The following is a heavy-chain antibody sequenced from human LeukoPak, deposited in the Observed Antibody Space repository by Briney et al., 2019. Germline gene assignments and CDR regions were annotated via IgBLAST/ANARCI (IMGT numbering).Heavy chain of an antibody. D-gene: IGHD2-2*02. CDR3: ARDYCSSTSCYMGRDYYYYGMDV. CDR1: GYTFTSYY. Sequence: ASVKVSCKASGYTFTSYYMHWVRQAPGQGLEWMGLINPSGGSTSYAQKFQGRVTMTRDTSTSTVYMGLSSLRSEDTAVYHCARDYCSSTSCYMGRDYYYYGMDVWGKGTTVTVSS. V-gene: IGHV1-46*01. J-gene: IGHJ6*04. CDR2: INPSGGST.